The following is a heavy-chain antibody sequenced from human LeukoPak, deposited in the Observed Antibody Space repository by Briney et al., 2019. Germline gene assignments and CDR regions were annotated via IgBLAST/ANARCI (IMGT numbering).Heavy chain of an antibody. CDR2: ISGSGGST. J-gene: IGHJ4*02. Sequence: GGSLRLSCAASGFTFSSYAMSWVRQAPGKGLEWVSAISGSGGSTYYADSVKGRFTISRDNSKNTLYLQMNSLRAEDTAVYYCAKDLGSSGYYLTFDYWGQGTLVTVSS. V-gene: IGHV3-23*01. CDR3: AKDLGSSGYYLTFDY. D-gene: IGHD3-22*01. CDR1: GFTFSSYA.